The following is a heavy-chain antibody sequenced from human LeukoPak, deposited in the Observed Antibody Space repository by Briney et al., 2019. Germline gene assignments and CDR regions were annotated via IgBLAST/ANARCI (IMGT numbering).Heavy chain of an antibody. CDR2: INPNSGGT. D-gene: IGHD3-22*01. J-gene: IGHJ3*02. CDR3: ALTDYYDSSGYSI. CDR1: GYTFTGYY. V-gene: IGHV1-2*02. Sequence: ASVKVSCKASGYTFTGYYMHWVRQAPGQGLEWVGWINPNSGGTNYAQKFQGRVTMTRDTSISTAYMELSRLRSDDTAVYYCALTDYYDSSGYSIWGQGTMVTVSS.